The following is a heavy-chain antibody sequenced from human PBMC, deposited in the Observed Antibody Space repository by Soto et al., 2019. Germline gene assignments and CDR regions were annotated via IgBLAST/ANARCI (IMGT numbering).Heavy chain of an antibody. Sequence: QITLKESGPTLVKPTQTLTLTCTFSGFSLSSTRMAVGWIRQPPGKALEWLALIYWDDDKRYSPFLKSRLTLTKDTSKDQVVLTMSNMDPVDTARYYCAHIVVAGLGYYFDYWGQGTPVTVSS. D-gene: IGHD6-19*01. V-gene: IGHV2-5*02. J-gene: IGHJ4*02. CDR1: GFSLSSTRMA. CDR2: IYWDDDK. CDR3: AHIVVAGLGYYFDY.